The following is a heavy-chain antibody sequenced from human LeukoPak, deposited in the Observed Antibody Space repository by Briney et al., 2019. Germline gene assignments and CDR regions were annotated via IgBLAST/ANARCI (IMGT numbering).Heavy chain of an antibody. D-gene: IGHD3-10*01. CDR2: MNPNSGNT. Sequence: GASVKVSRKASGFTFTSYDINWVRQATGQGLEWMGWMNPNSGNTRYAQKVQGRITMTRDTSISTAYMELSSLRSEDTAVYYCARDGREDYYGSGSYYPFDYWGQGTLVTVSS. V-gene: IGHV1-8*01. J-gene: IGHJ4*02. CDR3: ARDGREDYYGSGSYYPFDY. CDR1: GFTFTSYD.